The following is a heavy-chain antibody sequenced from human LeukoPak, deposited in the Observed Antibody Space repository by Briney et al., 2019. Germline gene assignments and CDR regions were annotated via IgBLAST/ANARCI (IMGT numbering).Heavy chain of an antibody. Sequence: GRSLRLSCAASGFTFSSYAMHWVRQAPGKGLEWVAVISYDGSNKYYADSVKGRFTISRDNSKNTLYLQMNSLRAEDTAVYYCARDLAYTVVVVPAAMLYWGQGTLVTVSS. V-gene: IGHV3-30-3*01. J-gene: IGHJ4*02. CDR1: GFTFSSYA. CDR2: ISYDGSNK. CDR3: ARDLAYTVVVVPAAMLY. D-gene: IGHD2-2*01.